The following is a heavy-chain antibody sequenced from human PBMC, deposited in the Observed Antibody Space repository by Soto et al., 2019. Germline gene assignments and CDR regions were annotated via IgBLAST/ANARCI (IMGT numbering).Heavy chain of an antibody. J-gene: IGHJ4*02. V-gene: IGHV3-48*02. CDR2: ITSSSGSTM. CDR3: TRGPRADSSGTGAH. D-gene: IGHD1-26*01. CDR1: GFTFSSNG. Sequence: GGSLRLSCAASGFTFSSNGMNWVRQAPGKGLEWISYITSSSGSTMYYADSVKGRFTISRDNAKNSVYLQMNSLRDEDTAIYYCTRGPRADSSGTGAHWGQGTPVTVSS.